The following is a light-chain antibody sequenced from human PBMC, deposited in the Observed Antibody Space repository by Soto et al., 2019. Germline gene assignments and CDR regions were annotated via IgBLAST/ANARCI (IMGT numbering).Light chain of an antibody. J-gene: IGKJ1*01. V-gene: IGKV1-5*01. CDR3: QHYNSYSEA. Sequence: DIQLTQSPSTLPASTGDRVTITCLASQSISSWLAWYQQKPGTAPKLLIYHASTLESGVPSRFSGSGSGTEFTLTISSLQPDDFATYYCQHYNSYSEAFGHGTKVDIK. CDR1: QSISSW. CDR2: HAS.